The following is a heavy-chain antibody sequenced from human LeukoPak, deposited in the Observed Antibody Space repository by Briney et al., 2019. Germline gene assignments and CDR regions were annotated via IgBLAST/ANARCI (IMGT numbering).Heavy chain of an antibody. Sequence: GGSLRLSCAASGFTFSSYGMHWVRQAPGKGLEWVAFIRYDGSNKYYADSVKGRFTISRDNSKNTLYPQMNSLRAEDTAVYYCAKEINNWNDGDLYMDVWGKGTTVTVSS. V-gene: IGHV3-30*02. CDR2: IRYDGSNK. J-gene: IGHJ6*03. CDR3: AKEINNWNDGDLYMDV. CDR1: GFTFSSYG. D-gene: IGHD1-1*01.